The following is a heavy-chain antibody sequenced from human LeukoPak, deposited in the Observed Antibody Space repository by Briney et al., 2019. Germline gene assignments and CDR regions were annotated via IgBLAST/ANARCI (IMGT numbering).Heavy chain of an antibody. CDR3: ARDNDGYYFDY. D-gene: IGHD1-1*01. J-gene: IGHJ4*02. Sequence: ASVKVSCKASGGTFTSYAISWVRQAPGQGLEWMGGIIPIFGTANYAQKFQGRVTITADESTSTAYMELSSLRSEDTAVYYCARDNDGYYFDYWGQGTLVTVSS. V-gene: IGHV1-69*13. CDR1: GGTFTSYA. CDR2: IIPIFGTA.